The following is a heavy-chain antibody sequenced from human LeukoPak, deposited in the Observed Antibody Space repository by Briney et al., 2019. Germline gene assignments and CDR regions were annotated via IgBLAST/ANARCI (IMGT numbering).Heavy chain of an antibody. D-gene: IGHD6-19*01. V-gene: IGHV4-34*01. J-gene: IGHJ5*02. CDR1: GGSFSGYY. Sequence: SETLSLTCAVYGGSFSGYYWSWIRQPPGKGLEWIGEINHSGSTNYNPSLKSRVTISVDTSKNQFSLKLSSVTAADTAVYYCARDLLWRALSGWYLWGQGTLVTVSS. CDR3: ARDLLWRALSGWYL. CDR2: INHSGST.